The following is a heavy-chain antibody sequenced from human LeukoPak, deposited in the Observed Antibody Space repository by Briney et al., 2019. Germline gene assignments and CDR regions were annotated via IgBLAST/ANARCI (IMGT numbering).Heavy chain of an antibody. CDR3: ARAPIYGSASDI. D-gene: IGHD3-10*01. J-gene: IGHJ3*02. V-gene: IGHV3-30*03. CDR2: ISYDGSNK. CDR1: GFTFSSYG. Sequence: AGGSLRLSCAASGFTFSSYGMHWVRQAPGKGLEWVAVISYDGSNKYYADSVKGRFTISRDNSKNTLYLQMNSLRSEDTAVYYCARAPIYGSASDIWGQGTMVTVSS.